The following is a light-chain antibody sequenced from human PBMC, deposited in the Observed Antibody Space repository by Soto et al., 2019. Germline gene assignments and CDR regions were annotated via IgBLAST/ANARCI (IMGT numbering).Light chain of an antibody. CDR2: GAS. CDR3: QQYGSSPLT. V-gene: IGKV3-20*01. Sequence: EVVLTQSPGTLSLSPGERATLSCRASXSVSSTYLAWYQQKPGQAPRLLISGASSRATGIPDRFSGSGSGTDFTLTISRLEPEDFAVYYCQQYGSSPLTFGGGTKVEIK. CDR1: XSVSSTY. J-gene: IGKJ4*01.